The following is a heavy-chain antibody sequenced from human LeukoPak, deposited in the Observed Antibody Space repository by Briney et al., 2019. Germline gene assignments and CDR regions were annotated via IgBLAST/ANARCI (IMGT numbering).Heavy chain of an antibody. V-gene: IGHV3-30*18. D-gene: IGHD5-12*01. J-gene: IGHJ4*02. Sequence: PGGSLRLSCAASGFTFSSYGMHWVRQAPGKGLEWVAVISYDGSNKYYADSVKGRFTISRDNSKNTLYLQMNSLRAEDTAVYYCAKVFPSGYGEAYWGQGTLVTVSS. CDR1: GFTFSSYG. CDR3: AKVFPSGYGEAY. CDR2: ISYDGSNK.